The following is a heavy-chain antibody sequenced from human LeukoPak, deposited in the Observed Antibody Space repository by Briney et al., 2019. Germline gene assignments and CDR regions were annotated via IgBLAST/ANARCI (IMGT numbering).Heavy chain of an antibody. CDR2: ISGSGGGT. Sequence: PGGSLRLSCAASGFTFSSYAMNWVRQAPGKGLEWVSAISGSGGGTYYADSVKGRFTISRDNSKNTLYLQMNSLRAEDTAVYFCAKDLSTNWYSGALNYFDYWGQGTLVTVSS. D-gene: IGHD6-13*01. J-gene: IGHJ4*02. CDR1: GFTFSSYA. CDR3: AKDLSTNWYSGALNYFDY. V-gene: IGHV3-23*01.